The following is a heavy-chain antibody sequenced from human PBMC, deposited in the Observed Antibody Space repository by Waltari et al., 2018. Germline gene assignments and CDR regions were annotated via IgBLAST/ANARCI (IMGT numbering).Heavy chain of an antibody. CDR3: ARHLRRGAFDI. J-gene: IGHJ3*02. V-gene: IGHV4-38-2*01. CDR1: GYSISSGYY. Sequence: QVQLQESGPGLVKPSETLSLTCAVSGYSISSGYYWGWIRQPPGKGLEWSGSIYHSGSTYYNPSLKSRVTISVDTSKNQFPLKLSSVTAADTAVYYCARHLRRGAFDIWGQGTMVTVSS. CDR2: IYHSGST.